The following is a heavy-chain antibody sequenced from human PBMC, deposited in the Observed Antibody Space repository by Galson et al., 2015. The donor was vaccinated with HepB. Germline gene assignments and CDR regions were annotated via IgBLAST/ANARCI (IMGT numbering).Heavy chain of an antibody. D-gene: IGHD3-10*01. Sequence: SLRLSCAASRFTFSDYAFHWVRQGPGKGLEWLGVTSHDGSKKYYGDSVRGRFTISRDNTKNILYLQMNSLKTDDSGVYYCTRDQYYYNSGSFRWGQGVLVTVS. CDR2: TSHDGSKK. J-gene: IGHJ4*02. CDR1: RFTFSDYA. V-gene: IGHV3-30*03. CDR3: TRDQYYYNSGSFR.